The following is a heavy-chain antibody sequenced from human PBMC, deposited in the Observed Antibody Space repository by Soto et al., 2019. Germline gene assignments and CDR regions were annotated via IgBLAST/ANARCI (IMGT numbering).Heavy chain of an antibody. CDR2: IYYSGST. J-gene: IGHJ6*02. CDR1: GGSISSYY. CDR3: ARDGGTYYDFWSGYYGARYYYGMDV. Sequence: SETLSLTCTVSGGSISSYYWSWIRQPPGKGLEWIGYIYYSGSTNYNPSLKSRVTISVDTSKNQFSLKLSSVTAADTAVYYCARDGGTYYDFWSGYYGARYYYGMDVWGQGTTVTGSS. D-gene: IGHD3-3*01. V-gene: IGHV4-59*01.